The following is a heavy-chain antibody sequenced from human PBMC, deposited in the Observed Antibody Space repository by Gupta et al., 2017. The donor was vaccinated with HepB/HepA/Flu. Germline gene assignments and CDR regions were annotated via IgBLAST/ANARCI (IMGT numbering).Heavy chain of an antibody. CDR2: MRCNKGKT. CDR3: AREVLETYKVDA. J-gene: IGHJ5*02. D-gene: IGHD2-8*02. V-gene: IGHV1-46*01. CDR1: GYTFTTHY. Sequence: QVHLVQSGAAVKKPGASLMLSCQAFGYTFTTHYIHWLRQAPGQGLEWMGIMRCNKGKTEYEQKVQERVTITRDTSTNTVYIDMSRLTADDTAGYYCAREVLETYKVDAWGQGTRVTVSS.